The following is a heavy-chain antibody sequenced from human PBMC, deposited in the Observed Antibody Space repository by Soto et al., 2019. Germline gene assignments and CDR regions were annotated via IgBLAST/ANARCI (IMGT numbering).Heavy chain of an antibody. CDR2: INVGSGDT. CDR3: ARDHHSSRPYYSDL. Sequence: ASVKVSCKASGYVFTAYAMHWVRQTPGQRLEWMGWINVGSGDTKYSPKFQGRVTVTRDTSASTAFMELTSLTSEDTAVYFCARDHHSSRPYYSDLWGQGTVVTVSS. V-gene: IGHV1-3*01. D-gene: IGHD2-2*01. J-gene: IGHJ4*02. CDR1: GYVFTAYA.